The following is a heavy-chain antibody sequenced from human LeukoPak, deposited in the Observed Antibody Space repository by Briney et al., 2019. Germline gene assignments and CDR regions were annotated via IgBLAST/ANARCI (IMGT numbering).Heavy chain of an antibody. CDR1: GGSISSGSYY. CDR3: ASRDCSGGSCYTFDY. Sequence: SQTLSLTCTVSGGSISSGSYYWSWIRQPAGKGLEWIGSIYYSGSTYYNPSLKSRVTISVDTSKNQFSLKLSSVTAADTAVYYCASRDCSGGSCYTFDYWGQGTLVTVSS. D-gene: IGHD2-15*01. CDR2: IYYSGST. V-gene: IGHV4-39*07. J-gene: IGHJ4*02.